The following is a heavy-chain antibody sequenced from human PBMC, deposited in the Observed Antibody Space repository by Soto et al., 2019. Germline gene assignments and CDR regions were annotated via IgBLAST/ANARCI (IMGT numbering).Heavy chain of an antibody. J-gene: IGHJ5*02. V-gene: IGHV4-30-2*01. Sequence: SETLSLTCAVSGGSISSGGYSWSWIRQPPGKGLECIGYIYHSGSTYYNPSLKSRVTISVDSFKNQFSLNLSSVTAADTAVYYCARIPDRWGQGTLVTVSS. CDR2: IYHSGST. CDR1: GGSISSGGYS. D-gene: IGHD2-2*01. CDR3: ARIPDR.